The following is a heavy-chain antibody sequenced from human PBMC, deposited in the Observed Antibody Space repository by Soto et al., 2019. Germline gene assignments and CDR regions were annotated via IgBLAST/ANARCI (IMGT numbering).Heavy chain of an antibody. CDR1: GYTFTSYA. V-gene: IGHV1-3*01. D-gene: IGHD6-19*01. CDR3: ARRVSFSNGWYYFDY. J-gene: IGHJ4*02. Sequence: GASVKVSCKDSGYTFTSYAMNWVRQAPGQRLEWMGWINAGNGNTKYSQKFQGRVTITRDTSASTAYMELSRLRSDDTAMYFCARRVSFSNGWYYFDYWGQGTLVTVSS. CDR2: INAGNGNT.